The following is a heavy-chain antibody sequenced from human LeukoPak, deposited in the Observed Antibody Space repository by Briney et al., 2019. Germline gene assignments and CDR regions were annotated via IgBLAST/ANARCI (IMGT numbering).Heavy chain of an antibody. J-gene: IGHJ3*01. V-gene: IGHV4-59*08. CDR1: GASISIYY. Sequence: SETLSLSCTVSGASISIYYWGWVGQPPAKRLECIGYIYYSGSTNYKPSLKSRVTISLDTSKNQFSLKLSSVTAADTAVYYCARSFYDSSGYLDAFDVLGQGTVVTVSS. CDR2: IYYSGST. D-gene: IGHD3-22*01. CDR3: ARSFYDSSGYLDAFDV.